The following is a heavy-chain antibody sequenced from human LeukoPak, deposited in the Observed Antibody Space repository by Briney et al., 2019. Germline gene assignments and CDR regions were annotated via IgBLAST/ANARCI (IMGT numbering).Heavy chain of an antibody. Sequence: GRSLRLSCAASGFTLSSYAMHWVRQAPGKGLEWVAVISYDGSNKYYADSVQGRFTISRDNSKNTLYLQMNSLRAEDTAVYYCARGWFGELSPLDYWGQGTLVTVSS. D-gene: IGHD3-10*01. CDR1: GFTLSSYA. J-gene: IGHJ4*02. V-gene: IGHV3-30*04. CDR3: ARGWFGELSPLDY. CDR2: ISYDGSNK.